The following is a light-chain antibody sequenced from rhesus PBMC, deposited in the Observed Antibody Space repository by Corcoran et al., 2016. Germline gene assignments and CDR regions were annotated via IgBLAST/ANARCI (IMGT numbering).Light chain of an antibody. CDR1: QGISSY. V-gene: IGKV1-32*03. J-gene: IGKJ2*01. CDR2: YVN. CDR3: QHGYGTPYS. Sequence: DIQMSQSPSSLSASVGDRVTITCRASQGISSYLNWYQLKPGKAPKLLIYYVNRLPSGVPSRFSGSGSGTDFTLTISSLQPEDFATYSCQHGYGTPYSFGQGTKVEIK.